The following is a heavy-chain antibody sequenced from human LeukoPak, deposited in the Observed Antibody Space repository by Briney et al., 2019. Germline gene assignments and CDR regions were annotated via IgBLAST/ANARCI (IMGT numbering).Heavy chain of an antibody. V-gene: IGHV1-69*13. D-gene: IGHD6-6*01. Sequence: ASVKVSCKVAGGTINNFAISWVRQAPGQGLEWMGGLSPVLATYAQKFQGRVTITADESTDTVYMELGSLTSEDTATYFCARDRDISARPGGWFDPWGQGTLVTVSS. CDR2: LSPVLA. J-gene: IGHJ5*02. CDR1: GGTINNFA. CDR3: ARDRDISARPGGWFDP.